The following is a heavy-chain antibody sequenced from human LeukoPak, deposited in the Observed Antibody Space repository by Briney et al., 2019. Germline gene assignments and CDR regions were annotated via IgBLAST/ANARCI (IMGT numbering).Heavy chain of an antibody. CDR2: VYYTGSI. CDR1: GGSINGYY. J-gene: IGHJ4*02. Sequence: SETLSLTCSVSGGSINGYYWSWIRQPPGRGLQWLGFVYYTGSIDYNPSLKSRVSISVDTSRNQLSLKLTSVTAADTAVYYCARRHNSAYVVDYWGRGTLVTVSS. V-gene: IGHV4-59*08. D-gene: IGHD3-10*02. CDR3: ARRHNSAYVVDY.